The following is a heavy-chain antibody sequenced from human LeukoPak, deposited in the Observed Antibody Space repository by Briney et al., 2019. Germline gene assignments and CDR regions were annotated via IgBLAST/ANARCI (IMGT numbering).Heavy chain of an antibody. CDR2: IIPVHGIT. J-gene: IGHJ6*03. V-gene: IGHV1-69*04. CDR1: GDTFNSYA. CDR3: ATNSGSYSRLYYYYYMDV. Sequence: GASVKVSCKASGDTFNSYAISWVRQAPGQGLEWMGRIIPVHGITNYAQKFQGRVTITGNTSISTAYMELSSLRSEDTAVYYCATNSGSYSRLYYYYYMDVWGKGTTVTVSS. D-gene: IGHD3-10*01.